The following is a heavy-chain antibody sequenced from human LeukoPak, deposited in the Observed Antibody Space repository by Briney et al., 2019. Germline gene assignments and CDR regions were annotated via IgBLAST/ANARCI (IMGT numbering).Heavy chain of an antibody. V-gene: IGHV3-21*01. CDR3: AKDGNYYGSGTNYYMDV. CDR2: ISSSSSYI. J-gene: IGHJ6*03. D-gene: IGHD3-10*01. CDR1: GFTFSSYS. Sequence: GGSLRLSCAASGFTFSSYSMTWVRQAPGKGLEWVSSISSSSSYIYYADSVKGRFTISRDNAKNSLYLQMNSLRAEDTAVYYCAKDGNYYGSGTNYYMDVWGKGTTVTVSS.